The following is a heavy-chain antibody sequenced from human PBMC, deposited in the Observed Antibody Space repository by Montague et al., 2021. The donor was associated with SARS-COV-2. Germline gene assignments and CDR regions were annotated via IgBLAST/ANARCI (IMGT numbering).Heavy chain of an antibody. CDR3: AKDGEALAWGTFDI. Sequence: SETLSLTCAVDGGSFTGYSWNWIRQPPGKGLEWIGSVDYSGLTFYNPSLESRVTISVDTSKKQFSLKVNSVTAADTAVYYCAKDGEALAWGTFDIWGQGTMVTVSS. V-gene: IGHV4-34*01. CDR1: GGSFTGYS. J-gene: IGHJ3*02. CDR2: VDYSGLT. D-gene: IGHD3-10*01.